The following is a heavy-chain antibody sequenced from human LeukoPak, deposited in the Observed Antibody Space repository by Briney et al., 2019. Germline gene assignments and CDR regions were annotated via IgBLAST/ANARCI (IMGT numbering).Heavy chain of an antibody. CDR2: ISAYNGNT. J-gene: IGHJ6*03. Sequence: ASVKVSCKASGYTFTSYGISWVRQAPGQGLEWMGWISAYNGNTNYAQKLQGRVTMTTDTSTSTAYMELSSLRFEDTAVYYCARDSEHYYGLGNYYKYYYYMDVWGKGTTVTISS. CDR1: GYTFTSYG. V-gene: IGHV1-18*01. D-gene: IGHD3-10*01. CDR3: ARDSEHYYGLGNYYKYYYYMDV.